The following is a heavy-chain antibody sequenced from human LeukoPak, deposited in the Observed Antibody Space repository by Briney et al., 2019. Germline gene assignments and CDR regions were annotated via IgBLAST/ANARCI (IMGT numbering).Heavy chain of an antibody. Sequence: SETLSLTCTVSGASFSSSTYYWSWIRQPAGKGLEWIGRIYTSGSTNYNPSLKSRVTMSVDTSKNQFSLKLSSVTAADTAVYYCARGAPATRSSEFDYWGQGTLVTVSS. CDR1: GASFSSSTYY. V-gene: IGHV4-61*02. CDR2: IYTSGST. CDR3: ARGAPATRSSEFDY. J-gene: IGHJ4*02. D-gene: IGHD6-6*01.